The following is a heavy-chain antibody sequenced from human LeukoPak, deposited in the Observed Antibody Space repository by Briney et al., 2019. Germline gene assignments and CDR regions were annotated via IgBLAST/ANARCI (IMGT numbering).Heavy chain of an antibody. Sequence: KPSETLSLTCAVSGGSISSSSTNCWTWVRQPPGKGLEWIGEIYHSGSTNYNPSLKSRVTISVDTSKNQFSLKLSSVTAADTAVYYCARDRRNYDILTGYRRHYYYYGMDVWGQGTTVTVSS. CDR2: IYHSGST. V-gene: IGHV4-4*02. J-gene: IGHJ6*02. CDR3: ARDRRNYDILTGYRRHYYYYGMDV. CDR1: GGSISSSSTNC. D-gene: IGHD3-9*01.